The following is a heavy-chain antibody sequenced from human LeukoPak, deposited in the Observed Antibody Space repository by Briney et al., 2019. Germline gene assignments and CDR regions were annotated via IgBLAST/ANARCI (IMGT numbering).Heavy chain of an antibody. CDR3: ARDPEDCSSTTCYTHYFDY. Sequence: GGSLRLSCAASGFTFDDYAMHWVRQAPGKGLEWVSGISWNSDNIGYADSVKGRFTISRDNTKNSLYLQMNSLRAEDTAVYYCARDPEDCSSTTCYTHYFDYWGQGTLVTVPS. V-gene: IGHV3-9*01. J-gene: IGHJ4*02. CDR2: ISWNSDNI. D-gene: IGHD2-2*01. CDR1: GFTFDDYA.